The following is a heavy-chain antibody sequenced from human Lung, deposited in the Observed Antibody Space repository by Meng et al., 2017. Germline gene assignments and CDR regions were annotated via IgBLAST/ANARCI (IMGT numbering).Heavy chain of an antibody. Sequence: GELGESGGGLVEPGGSLRLSCATSGFTFSNAWMSWVRQTPGKGLEWLGRIKSKTDGETTDYAAPVKGRFSISRDDAKNTLYLQMNSLKTEDTAVYYCQWLSTHPPDCWGQGTLVTVSS. CDR1: GFTFSNAW. CDR2: IKSKTDGETT. V-gene: IGHV3-15*01. D-gene: IGHD3-22*01. CDR3: QWLSTHPPDC. J-gene: IGHJ4*02.